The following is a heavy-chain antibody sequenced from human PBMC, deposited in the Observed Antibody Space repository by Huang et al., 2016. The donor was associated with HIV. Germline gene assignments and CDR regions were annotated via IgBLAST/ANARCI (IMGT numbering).Heavy chain of an antibody. CDR1: GYTFSTYS. V-gene: IGHV3-48*01. J-gene: IGHJ4*02. Sequence: EVQLVESGGGLAQPGGSLRLSCVASGYTFSTYSMNWVRQAPGKGLEWFSYRSKTSGAQSYAESVKGRFTVSRDNVKNSLYLQMNRLRVEDTAMYYCVRDSSSGLQLRYWGQGALVIVS. CDR2: RSKTSGAQ. D-gene: IGHD3-22*01. CDR3: VRDSSSGLQLRY.